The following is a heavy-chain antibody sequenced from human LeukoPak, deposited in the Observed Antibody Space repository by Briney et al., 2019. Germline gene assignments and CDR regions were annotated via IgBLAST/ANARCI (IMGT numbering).Heavy chain of an antibody. CDR3: ATSKDTAGGPY. V-gene: IGHV3-7*01. J-gene: IGHJ4*02. CDR2: IRQDGGAT. Sequence: GGSLRLSCAASGFTFTSYWMTWVRQAPGKGLEWLANIRQDGGATYYGGSVKGRFTLSRDNAKNSLFLQMNSLRAEDTAVYYCATSKDTAGGPYWGQGTLVTVSS. D-gene: IGHD5-18*01. CDR1: GFTFTSYW.